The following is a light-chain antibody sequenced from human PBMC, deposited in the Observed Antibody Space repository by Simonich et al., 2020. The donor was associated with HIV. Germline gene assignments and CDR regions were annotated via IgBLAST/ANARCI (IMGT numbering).Light chain of an antibody. Sequence: QTVVTPEPSLSVSPGGTVTLTCGLSSGSVSTSYYPSWYQQTPGQAPRKLIYLTNTSASGVPDRFSGSILGNKAALTITGGQADDESDYYCVLYMGSGISVFGGGTKLTVL. CDR2: LTN. J-gene: IGLJ3*02. CDR1: SGSVSTSYY. V-gene: IGLV8-61*01. CDR3: VLYMGSGISV.